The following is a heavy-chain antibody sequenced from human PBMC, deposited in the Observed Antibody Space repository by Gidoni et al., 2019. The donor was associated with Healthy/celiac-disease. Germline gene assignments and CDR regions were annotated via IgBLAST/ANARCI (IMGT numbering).Heavy chain of an antibody. Sequence: QVQLVESGGGVVQPGRSLSLSCAASGFTFSSYGMPSVRQAPGKGLEWVAVISYDGSNKYYADSVKGRFTISRDNSKNTLYLQMNSLRAEDTAVYYCAKEIINGAYCGGDCYYDAFDIWGQGTMVTVSS. D-gene: IGHD2-21*02. J-gene: IGHJ3*02. CDR2: ISYDGSNK. CDR1: GFTFSSYG. CDR3: AKEIINGAYCGGDCYYDAFDI. V-gene: IGHV3-30*18.